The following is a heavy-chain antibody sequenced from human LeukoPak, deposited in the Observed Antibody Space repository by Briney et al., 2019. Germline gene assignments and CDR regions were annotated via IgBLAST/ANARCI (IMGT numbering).Heavy chain of an antibody. J-gene: IGHJ4*02. CDR3: ASALVAY. CDR1: GFTFSTYA. Sequence: GRSLRLSCAASGFTFSTYAMHWVRQAPGKGLEWVAVVSFDESNKHYADSVKGRFTISRDNSKNTLYLQMDSLRPEDTAMYYCASALVAYWGLGTLVTVSS. V-gene: IGHV3-30-3*01. CDR2: VSFDESNK.